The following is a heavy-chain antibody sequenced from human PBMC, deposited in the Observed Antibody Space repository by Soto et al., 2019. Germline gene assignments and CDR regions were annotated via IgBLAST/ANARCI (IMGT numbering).Heavy chain of an antibody. CDR2: INHSGVT. V-gene: IGHV4-34*02. Sequence: QVQLQQWGAGLLKPSETLSLTCAVYGGSFSGYFWTWIRQAPGKGLAWIGKINHSGVTNYNSSLKSRVTISVDTSKNQFSLILSSVTAADTAVYYCARDRQYYHFWSGYQNEGPYGMDVWGQWTTVTVSS. J-gene: IGHJ6*02. CDR3: ARDRQYYHFWSGYQNEGPYGMDV. D-gene: IGHD3-3*02. CDR1: GGSFSGYF.